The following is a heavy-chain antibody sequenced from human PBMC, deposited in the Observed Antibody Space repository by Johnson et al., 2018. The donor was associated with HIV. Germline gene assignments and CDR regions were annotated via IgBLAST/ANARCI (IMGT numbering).Heavy chain of an antibody. CDR2: IWYDGSNK. J-gene: IGHJ3*02. D-gene: IGHD1-20*01. Sequence: HVQLVESGGGVVQPGRSLRLSCAASGFTFSSYGMHWVRQAPGKGLEWVAVIWYDGSNKYYADSVKGRFTISRDNSKNTLYLQMNSLRAEDTALYYCARDRTITGNDPFDIWGQGTMVTVSS. V-gene: IGHV3-33*01. CDR3: ARDRTITGNDPFDI. CDR1: GFTFSSYG.